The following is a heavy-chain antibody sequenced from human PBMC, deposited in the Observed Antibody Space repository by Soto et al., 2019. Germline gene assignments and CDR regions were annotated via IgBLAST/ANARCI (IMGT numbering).Heavy chain of an antibody. CDR3: ARASLTGTKIFDY. J-gene: IGHJ4*02. D-gene: IGHD1-20*01. CDR1: GYTFTSYA. V-gene: IGHV1-3*01. CDR2: INAGNGNT. Sequence: ASVKVSCKASGYTFTSYAMHWVRQAPGQRLEWMGWINAGNGNTKYSQKFQGRVTITRDTSASTAYMELSSLRSEDTAVYYCARASLTGTKIFDYWGQGTLVTVSS.